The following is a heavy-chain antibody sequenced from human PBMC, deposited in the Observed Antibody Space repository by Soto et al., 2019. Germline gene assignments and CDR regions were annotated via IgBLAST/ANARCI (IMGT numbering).Heavy chain of an antibody. V-gene: IGHV4-59*08. J-gene: IGHJ4*02. CDR1: GGSISGHY. CDR3: ARYYCTTTTCYHFDY. D-gene: IGHD2-2*01. CDR2: IYYSGIT. Sequence: QVQLQESGPGLVKPSETLSLTCTVSGGSISGHYLSWIRQPPGKGLEWIGYIYYSGITTYNPPLKSRVTMSVDTSKNQFSLRLSSVTAADTAVYYCARYYCTTTTCYHFDYWGQGTLVTVSS.